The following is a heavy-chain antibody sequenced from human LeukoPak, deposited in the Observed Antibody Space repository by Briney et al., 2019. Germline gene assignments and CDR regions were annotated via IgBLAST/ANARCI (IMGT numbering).Heavy chain of an antibody. D-gene: IGHD3-10*01. Sequence: SETLSLTCAVYGGSFSGYYWSWIRQPPGKGLEWIGEINHSGSTNYNPSLKSRVTISVDTSKNQFSLMLSSVTAADTAVYYCARGGAMVRGVLYYYGMDVWGKGTTVTVSS. CDR1: GGSFSGYY. CDR2: INHSGST. V-gene: IGHV4-34*01. J-gene: IGHJ6*04. CDR3: ARGGAMVRGVLYYYGMDV.